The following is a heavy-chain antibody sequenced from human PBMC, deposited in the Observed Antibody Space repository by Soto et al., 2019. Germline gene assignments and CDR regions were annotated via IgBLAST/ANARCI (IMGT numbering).Heavy chain of an antibody. CDR1: GDSISSYF. CDR3: VSSRTAIYGDAFDV. Sequence: SETLSLTCSVSGDSISSYFRNWIRQPPGEGLEWIGCIYDSGSTDYNPSLKSRVTISLDTSKKQFSLRLNSVTAADTAVYYCVSSRTAIYGDAFDVWGQGTMGT. V-gene: IGHV4-59*03. CDR2: IYDSGST. J-gene: IGHJ3*01. D-gene: IGHD2-21*02.